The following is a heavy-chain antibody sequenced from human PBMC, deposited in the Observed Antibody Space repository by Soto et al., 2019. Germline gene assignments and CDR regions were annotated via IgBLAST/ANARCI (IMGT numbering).Heavy chain of an antibody. CDR2: IKQDGSEK. CDR3: ARYSSNWFQTEGMDV. J-gene: IGHJ6*02. D-gene: IGHD6-13*01. V-gene: IGHV3-7*03. Sequence: LRLSCAASGFTFSSYWMSWVRQAPGKGLEWVANIKQDGSEKYYVDSVKGRFTISRDNAKNSLYLQMNSLRAADTAVYYCARYSSNWFQTEGMDVWGQGTTVTVSS. CDR1: GFTFSSYW.